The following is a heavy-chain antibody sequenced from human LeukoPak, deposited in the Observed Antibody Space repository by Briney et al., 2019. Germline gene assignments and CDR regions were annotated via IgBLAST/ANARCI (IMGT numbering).Heavy chain of an antibody. CDR3: AGDGRWGVGVVMGGYLGP. V-gene: IGHV1-2*06. CDR1: GYTFTGHF. Sequence: ASVKVSCKASGYTFTGHFIHWLRQAPGQGPEGMGRMNPKTGATYYEQKFQGRVTFTRDTSLDPAYMEMTTLRSYDPAVYYCAGDGRWGVGVVMGGYLGPWGRGTLVTVSS. D-gene: IGHD3-3*01. CDR2: MNPKTGAT. J-gene: IGHJ5*02.